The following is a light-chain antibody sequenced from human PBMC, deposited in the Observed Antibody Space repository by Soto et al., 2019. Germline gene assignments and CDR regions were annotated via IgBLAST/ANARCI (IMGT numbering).Light chain of an antibody. CDR2: DVS. CDR1: QDIRGA. J-gene: IGKJ5*01. CDR3: QQFNTSPST. V-gene: IGKV1-13*02. Sequence: AIQLTQSPSSLSASVGARVTITCRASQDIRGALAWYQQKPGKAPKFLIFDVSTLQSGVPSRFSGSGSGTDFTLTISSLQPEDFGTYYCQQFNTSPSTFGQGTRLEIK.